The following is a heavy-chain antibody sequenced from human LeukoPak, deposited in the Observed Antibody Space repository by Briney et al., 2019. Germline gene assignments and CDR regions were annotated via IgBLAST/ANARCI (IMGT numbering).Heavy chain of an antibody. J-gene: IGHJ4*02. Sequence: GGSLRLSCAAPGFTFSRYWMSWGRPAPGEGLEWGANIKQDGSEKYYVDSVKGRFTISRDNAKNSLYLQMNSLRAEDTAVYYCARDRFSGSCDYWGQGTLVTVSS. CDR3: ARDRFSGSCDY. V-gene: IGHV3-7*01. D-gene: IGHD1-26*01. CDR2: IKQDGSEK. CDR1: GFTFSRYW.